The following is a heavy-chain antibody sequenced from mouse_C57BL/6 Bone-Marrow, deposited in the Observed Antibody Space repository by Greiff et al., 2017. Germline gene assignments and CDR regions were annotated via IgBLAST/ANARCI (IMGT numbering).Heavy chain of an antibody. D-gene: IGHD1-1*01. V-gene: IGHV5-16*01. CDR2: INSDSSST. CDR3: AREGLITAVVAPDLDY. CDR1: GFTFSDYG. J-gene: IGHJ2*01. Sequence: EVKLLESEGGLVRPGSSMKLSCTASGFTFSDYGMAWVRQVPGKGLEWVADINSDSSSTYYLDSLKGRFLISSDNAKNIRYLQMRSLKFEDTATDDYAREGLITAVVAPDLDYWGQGTTLTVSS.